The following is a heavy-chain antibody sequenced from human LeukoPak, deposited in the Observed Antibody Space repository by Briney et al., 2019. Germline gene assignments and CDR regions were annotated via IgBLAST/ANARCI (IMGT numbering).Heavy chain of an antibody. J-gene: IGHJ4*02. CDR2: INPNSGGT. D-gene: IGHD4-17*01. Sequence: ASVKVSCKASGYTFTGYYMHWVRQAPGQGLEWMGWINPNSGGTNYAQKFQGRVTMTRDTPISTAYMELSRLRSDDTAVYYCAREAYGDNYNLDYWGQGTLVTVSS. V-gene: IGHV1-2*02. CDR1: GYTFTGYY. CDR3: AREAYGDNYNLDY.